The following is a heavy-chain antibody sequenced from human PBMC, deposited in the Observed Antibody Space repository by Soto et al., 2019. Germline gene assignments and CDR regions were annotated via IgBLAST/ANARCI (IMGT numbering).Heavy chain of an antibody. CDR2: ISYDGSNK. CDR3: AKDQLTISGAFDI. Sequence: QVQLVESGGGVVQPGRSLRLSCAASGFTFSSYGMHWVRQAPGKGPEWVAVISYDGSNKYYADSVKGRFTISRDNSKNTLYLQMNSLRAEDTAVYYCAKDQLTISGAFDIWGQGTMVTVSS. D-gene: IGHD2-2*01. V-gene: IGHV3-30*18. CDR1: GFTFSSYG. J-gene: IGHJ3*02.